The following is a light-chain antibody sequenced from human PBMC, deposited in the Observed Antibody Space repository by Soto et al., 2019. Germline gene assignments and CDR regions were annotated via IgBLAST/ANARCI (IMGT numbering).Light chain of an antibody. V-gene: IGLV2-23*01. CDR3: FSSAGSTTWV. J-gene: IGLJ3*02. Sequence: QSALTQPASVSGSPGQSITISCTGTSSDIGSYNFVSWYQQRPGKAPKLMIFEASKRPSGVPYRFSGSKSANTASLTISGLQAEDEADYYCFSSAGSTTWVFGGGTKLTVL. CDR2: EAS. CDR1: SSDIGSYNF.